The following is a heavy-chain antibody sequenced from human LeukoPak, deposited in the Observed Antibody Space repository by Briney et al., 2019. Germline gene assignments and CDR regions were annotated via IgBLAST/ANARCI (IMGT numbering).Heavy chain of an antibody. Sequence: ASVKVSCKASGGTFSSYAISWVRQGPGQGLEWMGGIIPIFGTANCAQKFQGRVTITTDESTSTAYMELSSLRSEDTAVYYCAGHRVLLRFLEWSLGDYYYMDVWGKGTTVTASS. CDR1: GGTFSSYA. D-gene: IGHD3-3*01. CDR2: IIPIFGTA. V-gene: IGHV1-69*05. CDR3: AGHRVLLRFLEWSLGDYYYMDV. J-gene: IGHJ6*03.